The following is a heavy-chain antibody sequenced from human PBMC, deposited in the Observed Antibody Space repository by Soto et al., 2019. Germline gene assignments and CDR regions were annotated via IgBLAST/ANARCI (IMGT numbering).Heavy chain of an antibody. V-gene: IGHV2-5*02. CDR1: GFSLSTSGVG. J-gene: IGHJ4*02. Sequence: QITLKESGPTLVKPTQTLTLTCTFSGFSLSTSGVGVGWSRQPPGKALEWLALIYWDDDKRYSPSLKSRLTITKDTSESQVVLTMPNMDPVNTATYSGAHSPLGFGEFFYFDYLGEGTLVTVSS. D-gene: IGHD3-10*01. CDR3: AHSPLGFGEFFYFDY. CDR2: IYWDDDK.